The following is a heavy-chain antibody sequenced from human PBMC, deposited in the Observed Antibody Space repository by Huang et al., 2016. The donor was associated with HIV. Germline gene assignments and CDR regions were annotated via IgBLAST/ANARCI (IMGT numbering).Heavy chain of an antibody. J-gene: IGHJ4*02. CDR2: INHSGTT. Sequence: GGSFSGYYWSWIRQPPGKGLERIVDINHSGTTNYNPSLKSRVIISVDTSKNQFSLKLRSGTAADTAVYYCASGRLINNYYDSSGYSLTFDYWGQGTLVTVSS. V-gene: IGHV4-34*01. CDR3: ASGRLINNYYDSSGYSLTFDY. CDR1: GGSFSGYY. D-gene: IGHD3-22*01.